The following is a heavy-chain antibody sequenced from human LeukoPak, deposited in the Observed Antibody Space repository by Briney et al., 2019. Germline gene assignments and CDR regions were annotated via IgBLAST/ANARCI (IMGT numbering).Heavy chain of an antibody. J-gene: IGHJ4*02. CDR2: IYYSGST. D-gene: IGHD1-26*01. V-gene: IGHV4-59*12. Sequence: SETLSLTCTVSGGSISSYYWSWIRQPPGKGLEWIGYIYYSGSTNYNPSLKSRVTISVDTSKNQFSLKLSSVTAADTAVYYCASLLVGASTPFDYWGQGTLVTVSS. CDR3: ASLLVGASTPFDY. CDR1: GGSISSYY.